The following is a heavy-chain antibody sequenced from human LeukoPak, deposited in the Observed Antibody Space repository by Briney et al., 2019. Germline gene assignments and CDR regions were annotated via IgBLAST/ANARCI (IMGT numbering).Heavy chain of an antibody. J-gene: IGHJ5*02. V-gene: IGHV3-30-3*01. Sequence: GRSLRLSCAASGFTFSTYAMHWVRQAPGKGLEWVAVISYDGGNKYYADSVKGRFTISRDNSKNTLYLQMNSLRAEDTAVYYCARDQNSSPRYWFDPWGQGTLVTVSS. CDR1: GFTFSTYA. CDR3: ARDQNSSPRYWFDP. CDR2: ISYDGGNK. D-gene: IGHD6-13*01.